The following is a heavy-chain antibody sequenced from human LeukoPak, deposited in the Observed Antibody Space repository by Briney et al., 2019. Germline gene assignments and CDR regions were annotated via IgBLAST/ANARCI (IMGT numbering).Heavy chain of an antibody. J-gene: IGHJ4*02. CDR2: ISYDGSNK. Sequence: PGRSLRLSCAAPGFTFSSYGMHWVRQAPGKGLEWVAVISYDGSNKYYADSVKGRFTISRDNSKNTLYLQMNSLRTEDTAVYYCAKDRSWARTLAYYFDYWGQGTLVTVSS. CDR1: GFTFSSYG. V-gene: IGHV3-30*18. D-gene: IGHD1-14*01. CDR3: AKDRSWARTLAYYFDY.